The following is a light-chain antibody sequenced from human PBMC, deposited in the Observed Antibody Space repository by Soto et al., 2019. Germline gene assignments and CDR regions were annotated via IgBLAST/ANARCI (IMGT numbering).Light chain of an antibody. CDR2: AAS. CDR1: QGVSNY. V-gene: IGKV1-8*01. CDR3: LQYFTYPFS. J-gene: IGKJ3*01. Sequence: AIRMTQSPSSFSASTGDRVTITCRASQGVSNYLAWYQQRPGKAPKLLIYAASTLQTGVPSTFSGSGSGTQTTLTMRAPQSDDFATYNSLQYFTYPFSFGPGNKVDI.